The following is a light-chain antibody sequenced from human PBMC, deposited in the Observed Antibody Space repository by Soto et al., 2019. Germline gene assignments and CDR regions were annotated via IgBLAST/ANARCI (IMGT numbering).Light chain of an antibody. J-gene: IGKJ4*01. CDR2: WSS. CDR1: PSVFSYSNNKHY. V-gene: IGKV4-1*01. Sequence: DIVMPQSPDSLLMPLGARATINCKSSPSVFSYSNNKHYLAWYQQKPGQSPQLLIDWSSARESGVPDRFSGSGSGTDFTQTISRLQAADVAVYSEQQYYTVPLTYGGGTKVEIK. CDR3: QQYYTVPLT.